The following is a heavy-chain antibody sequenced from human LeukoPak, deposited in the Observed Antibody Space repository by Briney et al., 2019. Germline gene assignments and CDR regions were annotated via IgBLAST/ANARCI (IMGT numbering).Heavy chain of an antibody. CDR2: ISSRSSYI. CDR1: GFTFSSYS. Sequence: PGGSLRLSCAASGFTFSSYSMNWLRQTPGKGLEWVSSISSRSSYIYYGDSVKGRFTISRDNAKSSLFLQMNSLRAEDTAIYYRARDDFGGDFDFWGQGTLVTVSS. D-gene: IGHD4-23*01. J-gene: IGHJ4*02. CDR3: ARDDFGGDFDF. V-gene: IGHV3-21*01.